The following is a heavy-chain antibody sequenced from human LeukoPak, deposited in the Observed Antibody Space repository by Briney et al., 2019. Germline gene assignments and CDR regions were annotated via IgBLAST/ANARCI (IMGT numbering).Heavy chain of an antibody. Sequence: QPGGSLRLSCAASGFTFSSYAMSWVRQAPGKGLEWVSDISSSGSTVYYADSVKGRFTTSRDNANNYLYLQMQSLRAEDTAVYYCSLLAVASPQDYWGQGTLVTVSS. CDR1: GFTFSSYA. CDR2: ISSSGSTV. D-gene: IGHD6-19*01. V-gene: IGHV3-48*01. J-gene: IGHJ4*02. CDR3: SLLAVASPQDY.